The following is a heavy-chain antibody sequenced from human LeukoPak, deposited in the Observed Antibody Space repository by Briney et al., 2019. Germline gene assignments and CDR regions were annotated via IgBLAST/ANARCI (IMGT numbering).Heavy chain of an antibody. CDR3: ARGDFYDFWSGYYTRRAGWFDP. Sequence: ASVKVSCKASGYTFTSYDINWVRQATGQGLEWMGWMNPNSGNTGYAQKFQGRVTMTRNTSISTAYMELSSLRSEDTAVYYCARGDFYDFWSGYYTRRAGWFDPWGQGTLVTASS. D-gene: IGHD3-3*01. CDR2: MNPNSGNT. J-gene: IGHJ5*02. CDR1: GYTFTSYD. V-gene: IGHV1-8*01.